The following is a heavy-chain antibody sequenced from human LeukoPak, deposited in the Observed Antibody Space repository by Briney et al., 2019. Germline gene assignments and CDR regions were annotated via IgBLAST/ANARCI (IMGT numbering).Heavy chain of an antibody. V-gene: IGHV3-74*01. Sequence: GSLRLPCAASGFTFSSYWMHWVRQPPGKGLVWVSRINGDGSSTIYADSVKGRFTISRDNAKNTVYLQMNSLRAEDTAVYYCAKDRAVAAYYFDYWGQGTLVTVSS. CDR2: INGDGSST. D-gene: IGHD6-19*01. J-gene: IGHJ4*02. CDR3: AKDRAVAAYYFDY. CDR1: GFTFSSYW.